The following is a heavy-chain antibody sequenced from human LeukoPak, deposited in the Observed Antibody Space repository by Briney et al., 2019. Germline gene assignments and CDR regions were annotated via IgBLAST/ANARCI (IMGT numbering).Heavy chain of an antibody. CDR3: TRGYCGGDCHLDY. J-gene: IGHJ4*02. CDR1: GWTFSSYV. V-gene: IGHV1-69*13. D-gene: IGHD2-21*01. CDR2: IIPVCCTS. Sequence: SAVNVSCQASGWTFSSYVISWVGQAPGQGLAGMGGIIPVCCTSNYPQKFQGRVTLTAHESTNTAYMDASNLSSKGTPGYYFTRGYCGGDCHLDYWGQGTLVTVSS.